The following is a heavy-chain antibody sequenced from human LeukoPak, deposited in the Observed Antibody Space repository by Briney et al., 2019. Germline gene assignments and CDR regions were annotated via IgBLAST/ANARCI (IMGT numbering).Heavy chain of an antibody. D-gene: IGHD6-25*01. CDR1: GFIVNNKY. CDR3: ASYNQRLSNWFFDL. J-gene: IGHJ2*01. CDR2: IYEGGSS. V-gene: IGHV3-53*01. Sequence: PGGSLRLSCAVSGFIVNNKYMTWVRQAPGKGLEWVSVIYEGGSSDYADSVKGRFSVSRDDSKSTVYLQMNSLRAEDTALYYCASYNQRLSNWFFDLWGRGTLVTVSS.